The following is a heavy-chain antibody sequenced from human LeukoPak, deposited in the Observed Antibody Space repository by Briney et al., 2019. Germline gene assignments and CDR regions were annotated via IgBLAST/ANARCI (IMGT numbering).Heavy chain of an antibody. CDR1: GFTFSSYA. J-gene: IGHJ4*02. CDR2: ISYDGSNK. V-gene: IGHV3-30*01. CDR3: ARVSPAYNWTAESLDY. D-gene: IGHD1-20*01. Sequence: GGSLRLSCAASGFTFSSYAMHWVRQAPGKGLEWVAVISYDGSNKYYADSVKGRFTISRDNSKNTLYLQMNSLRAEDTAVYYCARVSPAYNWTAESLDYWGQGTLVTVSS.